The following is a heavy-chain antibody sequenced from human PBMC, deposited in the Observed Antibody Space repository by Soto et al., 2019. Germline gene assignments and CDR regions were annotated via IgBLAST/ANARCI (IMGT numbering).Heavy chain of an antibody. V-gene: IGHV3-13*01. D-gene: IGHD5-12*01. CDR2: IGTAGDT. CDR1: GFTFSSYD. J-gene: IGHJ4*01. CDR3: ARAWSGYEFDY. Sequence: GGSLRLSCAASGFTFSSYDMHWVRQATGKGLEWVSAIGTAGDTYYPGSVKGRFTISRENAKNSLYLQMNSLRAEDTAVYYCARAWSGYEFDYWGHGTLVTVSS.